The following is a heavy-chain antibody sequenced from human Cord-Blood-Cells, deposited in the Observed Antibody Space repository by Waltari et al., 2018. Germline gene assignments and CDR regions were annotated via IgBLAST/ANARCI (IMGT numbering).Heavy chain of an antibody. Sequence: QVQLQESGPGLVKPSETLSLTCTVSGGSISSYYWSSIRQPPGKGLEWIGYIYYSGSTNYNPSLKSRVTISVDTSKNQFSLKLSSVTAADTAVYYCARDSTYYDILTGYYDAFDIWGQGTMVTVSS. V-gene: IGHV4-59*01. D-gene: IGHD3-9*01. CDR1: GGSISSYY. J-gene: IGHJ3*02. CDR3: ARDSTYYDILTGYYDAFDI. CDR2: IYYSGST.